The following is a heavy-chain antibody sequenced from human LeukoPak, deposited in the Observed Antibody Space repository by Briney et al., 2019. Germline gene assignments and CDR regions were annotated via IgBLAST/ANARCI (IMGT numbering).Heavy chain of an antibody. CDR2: IWYDGSNK. CDR1: GFTFSSYG. Sequence: GGSLRLSCAASGFTFSSYGMHWVRQAPGKRLEWVAVIWYDGSNKYYADSVKGRFTISRDNSKNTLYLQMNSLRAGDTAVYYCASPYDSSGYYDDAFDIWGQGTMVTVSS. J-gene: IGHJ3*02. D-gene: IGHD3-22*01. V-gene: IGHV3-33*01. CDR3: ASPYDSSGYYDDAFDI.